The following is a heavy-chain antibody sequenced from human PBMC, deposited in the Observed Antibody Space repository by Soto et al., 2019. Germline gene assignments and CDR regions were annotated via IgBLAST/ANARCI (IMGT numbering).Heavy chain of an antibody. Sequence: ESGGGVVPPGRSLRLSCAASGFTFSSYGMHWVRQAPGKGLEWVAVISYDGSNKYYADSVKGRFTISRDNSKNTLYLQMNSLRAEDTAVYYCANGAGFDYWGQGTLVTVSS. J-gene: IGHJ4*02. D-gene: IGHD1-26*01. CDR1: GFTFSSYG. V-gene: IGHV3-30*18. CDR3: ANGAGFDY. CDR2: ISYDGSNK.